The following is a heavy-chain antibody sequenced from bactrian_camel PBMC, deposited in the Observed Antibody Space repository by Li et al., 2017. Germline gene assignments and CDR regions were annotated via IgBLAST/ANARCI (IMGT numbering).Heavy chain of an antibody. CDR3: AAASTQGWECYYTY. Sequence: HVQLVESGGGSVQTGGSLRLSCVLSGNTRSRNVMGWFRQAPGKEREGVARIYTGGGNTYYSDSVKGRFTISQNNGKNEVYLQMNSLQTEDTAVYSCAAASTQGWECYYTYWGQGTQVTVS. J-gene: IGHJ4*01. CDR2: IYTGGGNT. D-gene: IGHD2*01. CDR1: GNTRSRNV. V-gene: IGHV3S54*01.